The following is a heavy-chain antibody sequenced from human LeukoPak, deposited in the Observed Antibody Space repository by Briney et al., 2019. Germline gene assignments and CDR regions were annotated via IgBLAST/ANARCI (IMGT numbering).Heavy chain of an antibody. D-gene: IGHD2-15*01. CDR2: ISSSNSYI. CDR1: GFTFSSYS. V-gene: IGHV3-21*05. Sequence: GGSLRLSCAASGFTFSSYSMNWVRQAPGKGLEWVSYISSSNSYIYYADSVKGRFTVSRDNAKNSVYLQMNSLRAEDTAVYYCAKLGYCSGGSCHAFDYWGQGTLVTVSS. J-gene: IGHJ4*02. CDR3: AKLGYCSGGSCHAFDY.